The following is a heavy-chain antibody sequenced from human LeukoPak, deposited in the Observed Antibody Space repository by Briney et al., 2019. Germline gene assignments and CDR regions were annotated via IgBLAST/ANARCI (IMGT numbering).Heavy chain of an antibody. D-gene: IGHD6-13*01. CDR1: GGSMSGYC. CDR3: ARSITSSWYGDFQH. CDR2: IYYSGST. Sequence: SETLSLTCTASGGSMSGYCWSWIRQPPGKGLEWIGYIYYSGSTNYSPSLKSRVTISVNTSKNQFSLKLSSVTAADTAVYYCARSITSSWYGDFQHWGQGTLVTVSS. V-gene: IGHV4-59*01. J-gene: IGHJ1*01.